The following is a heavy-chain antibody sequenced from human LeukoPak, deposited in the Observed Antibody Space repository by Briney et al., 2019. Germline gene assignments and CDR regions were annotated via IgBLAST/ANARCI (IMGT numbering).Heavy chain of an antibody. D-gene: IGHD6-13*01. CDR1: GYSITSYW. V-gene: IGHV5-51*01. CDR2: IYPGDSDT. CDR3: ASIIVAAAGRGYYYYGMDV. J-gene: IGHJ6*02. Sequence: GESLKISCKGSGYSITSYWIGWVRQMPGRGLEWMGIIYPGDSDTRYSPSFQGQVTISADKSIGNTYVQWSSLKASDTAMYYCASIIVAAAGRGYYYYGMDVWGQGTTVTVSS.